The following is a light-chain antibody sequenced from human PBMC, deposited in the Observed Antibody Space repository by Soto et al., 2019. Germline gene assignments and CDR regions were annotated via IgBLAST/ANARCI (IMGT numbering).Light chain of an antibody. CDR3: HQVENLPYS. Sequence: DVQMTQSPSSLSASVGDRVTITCQASQDIMKSLNWFQQKPGKAPKVLIYDASNLEPGFPSRFSGSGSGTHFTFTISSLQSEDIATYYCHQVENLPYSFGQGTKLEIK. CDR2: DAS. V-gene: IGKV1-33*01. J-gene: IGKJ2*03. CDR1: QDIMKS.